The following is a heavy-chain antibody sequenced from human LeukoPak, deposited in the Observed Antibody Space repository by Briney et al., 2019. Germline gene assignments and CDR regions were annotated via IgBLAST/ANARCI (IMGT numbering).Heavy chain of an antibody. D-gene: IGHD3-3*01. CDR3: ARLLRSGISGYYFDY. Sequence: AGGSLRLSCAASGYTFSAYHMSSIRQAPGKGLEWISYVTGSGSDMSYADSVKGRFTISRDNAKNSLYLQMNSLRAEDTAVYNCARLLRSGISGYYFDYWGQGTLVAVSS. J-gene: IGHJ4*02. CDR1: GYTFSAYH. V-gene: IGHV3-11*04. CDR2: VTGSGSDM.